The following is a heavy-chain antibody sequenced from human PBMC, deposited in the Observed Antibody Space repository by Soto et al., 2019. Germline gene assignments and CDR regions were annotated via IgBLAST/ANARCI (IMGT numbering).Heavy chain of an antibody. CDR2: IRWNSGSI. CDR3: AFRTFHM. J-gene: IGHJ3*02. CDR1: GFTFDDYA. Sequence: EVQLVESGGGLVQPGRSLRLSCAASGFTFDDYAMHWVRQAPGKGLEWVSGIRWNSGSIGYADSVKGRFTISRDNAKNSLYLQMNSLRAEDTALYSCAFRTFHMWGQGTMVTVSS. V-gene: IGHV3-9*01.